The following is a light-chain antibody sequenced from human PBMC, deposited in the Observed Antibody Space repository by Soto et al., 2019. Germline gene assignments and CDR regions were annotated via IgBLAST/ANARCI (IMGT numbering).Light chain of an antibody. J-gene: IGKJ1*01. CDR1: QTISSW. V-gene: IGKV1-5*03. Sequence: DIPMTQSPSTLSGSVGARVTITCRASQTISSWLAWYQQRPGKAPKLLIYKTSSLDSGVPSRFSGSGSGTEFTLTISGLQADDFATYYCQQYDSYSGTFGQGTKVDIK. CDR2: KTS. CDR3: QQYDSYSGT.